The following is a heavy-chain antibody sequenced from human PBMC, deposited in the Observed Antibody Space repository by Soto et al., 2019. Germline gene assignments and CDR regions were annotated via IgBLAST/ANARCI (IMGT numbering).Heavy chain of an antibody. Sequence: PGGSLRLSCAASGFTFSSYAMSWVRQAPGKGLEWVSAISGSGGSTYYADSVKGRFTISRDNSKNTLYLQMNSLRAEDTAVYYCAKDLVYYDILTGYYNLLFPDAFDIWGQGTMVTVSS. V-gene: IGHV3-23*01. CDR3: AKDLVYYDILTGYYNLLFPDAFDI. D-gene: IGHD3-9*01. J-gene: IGHJ3*02. CDR1: GFTFSSYA. CDR2: ISGSGGST.